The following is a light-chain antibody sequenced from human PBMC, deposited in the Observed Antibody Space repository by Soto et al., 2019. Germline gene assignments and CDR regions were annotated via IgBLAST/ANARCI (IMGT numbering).Light chain of an antibody. CDR3: SSYTISSRLI. V-gene: IGLV2-14*01. CDR2: EVT. CDR1: SSDVGGYNY. Sequence: QSVLTQPASVSGSPGQSITISCTGTSSDVGGYNYVSWYQQHPGKAPKLMIYEVTNRPSGVSNRFSGSKSGNTASLTISGLQAEDEADYYCSSYTISSRLIFGGGTKLTVL. J-gene: IGLJ2*01.